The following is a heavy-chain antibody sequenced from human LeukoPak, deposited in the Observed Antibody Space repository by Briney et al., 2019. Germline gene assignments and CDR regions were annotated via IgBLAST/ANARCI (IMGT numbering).Heavy chain of an antibody. CDR2: IYTSGNT. CDR1: GFTVSSNY. D-gene: IGHD5-12*01. CDR3: AREFGPGYETDY. Sequence: GSLRLSCAASGFTVSSNYMSWIRQPAGKGLEWIGRIYTSGNTNYNPSLKSRVTMSVDTSKNQFSLKLSSVTAADTAVYYCAREFGPGYETDYWGQGTLVTVSS. J-gene: IGHJ4*02. V-gene: IGHV4-4*07.